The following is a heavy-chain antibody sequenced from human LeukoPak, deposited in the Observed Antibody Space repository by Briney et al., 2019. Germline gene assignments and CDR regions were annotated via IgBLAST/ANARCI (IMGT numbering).Heavy chain of an antibody. J-gene: IGHJ4*02. Sequence: PSETLSLTCAVYGGSFSRYYWSWIRQPPGKGLEWIGEINHSGSTNYNPSLKSRVTISVDTSKNQFSLKLSSVTAADTSVYYCARALDYYDSSGQYYFDYWGQGTLVTVSS. D-gene: IGHD3-22*01. CDR3: ARALDYYDSSGQYYFDY. V-gene: IGHV4-34*01. CDR1: GGSFSRYY. CDR2: INHSGST.